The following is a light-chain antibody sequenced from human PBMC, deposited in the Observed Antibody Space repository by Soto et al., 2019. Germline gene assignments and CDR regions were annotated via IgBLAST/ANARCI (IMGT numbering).Light chain of an antibody. V-gene: IGLV1-44*01. CDR1: SSNIGNNY. CDR3: AAWDDSLNGPV. J-gene: IGLJ2*01. Sequence: QSVLTQPPSVSAAPGQKVTISCSGSSSNIGNNYVSWYQQLPGTAPKLLIYTNHQRPSGVPDRFSGSKSGTSASLAISGLQSEDEADYYCAAWDDSLNGPVFGGGTKVTVL. CDR2: TNH.